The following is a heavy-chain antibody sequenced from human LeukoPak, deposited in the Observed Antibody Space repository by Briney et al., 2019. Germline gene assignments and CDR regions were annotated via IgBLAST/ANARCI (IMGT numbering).Heavy chain of an antibody. Sequence: PSETLSLTCTVSGGSISSFYRIWIRQPPGKGLEWIGYIYSSGNTNYNPSLKSRVTISVDTSKNQFSLRLSSMTAADTAVYYCARGGMATLTSWGQGTLVTVPS. CDR3: ARGGMATLTS. CDR1: GGSISSFY. CDR2: IYSSGNT. J-gene: IGHJ4*02. D-gene: IGHD5-12*01. V-gene: IGHV4-59*01.